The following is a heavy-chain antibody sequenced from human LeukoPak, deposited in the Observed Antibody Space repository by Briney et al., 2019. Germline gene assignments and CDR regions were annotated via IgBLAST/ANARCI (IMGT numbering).Heavy chain of an antibody. CDR2: INHSGST. V-gene: IGHV4-34*01. D-gene: IGHD6-13*01. Sequence: PSETLSLTCAVYGXSFSGYYWSWIRQPPGKGQEWIGEINHSGSTNYNPSLKSRVTISVDTSKNQFSLKLSSVTAADTAVYYCARGRGSSSYDYWGQGTLVTVSS. J-gene: IGHJ4*02. CDR3: ARGRGSSSYDY. CDR1: GXSFSGYY.